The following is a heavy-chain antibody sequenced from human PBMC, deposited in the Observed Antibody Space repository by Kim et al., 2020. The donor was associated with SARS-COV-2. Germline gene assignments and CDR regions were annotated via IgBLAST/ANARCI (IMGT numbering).Heavy chain of an antibody. J-gene: IGHJ4*02. D-gene: IGHD3-22*01. CDR3: ATLDSSGYYKEYYFDY. V-gene: IGHV1-24*01. CDR1: GYTLTELS. Sequence: SVKVSCKVSGYTLTELSMHWVRQAPGKGLEWMGGFDPEDGETIYAQKFQGSVTMTEDTSTDTVYMELSSLRSEDTAVYYCATLDSSGYYKEYYFDYWGQGTLVTVSS. CDR2: FDPEDGET.